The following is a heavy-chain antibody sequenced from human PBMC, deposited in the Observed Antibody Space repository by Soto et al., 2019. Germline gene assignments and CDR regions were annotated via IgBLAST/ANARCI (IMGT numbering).Heavy chain of an antibody. V-gene: IGHV3-48*01. CDR1: GFTFSSYS. Sequence: EVQLVESGGGLVQPGGSLRLSCAASGFTFSSYSMNWVRQAPGKGLEWVSYISSSSSTIYYADSVKGRFTISRDNAKNSLYLQMNSLRAEDTAVYYCARDGGSYGDLLYYFDYWGQGTLVTVSS. D-gene: IGHD4-17*01. J-gene: IGHJ4*02. CDR3: ARDGGSYGDLLYYFDY. CDR2: ISSSSSTI.